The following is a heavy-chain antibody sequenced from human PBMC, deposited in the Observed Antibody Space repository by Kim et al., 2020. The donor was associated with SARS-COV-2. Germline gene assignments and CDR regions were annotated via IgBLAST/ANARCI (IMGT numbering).Heavy chain of an antibody. V-gene: IGHV3-15*01. Sequence: TTDYAAPVKGRFTISRDDSKNTLYLQMNSLKTEDTAVYYCTTGAEYFDYWGQGTLVTVSS. CDR2: TT. CDR3: TTGAEYFDY. J-gene: IGHJ4*02.